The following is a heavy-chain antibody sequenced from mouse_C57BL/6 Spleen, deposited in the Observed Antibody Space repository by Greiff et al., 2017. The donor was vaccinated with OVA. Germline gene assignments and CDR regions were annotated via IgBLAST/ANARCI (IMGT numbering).Heavy chain of an antibody. J-gene: IGHJ2*01. CDR2: IDPSDSYT. CDR3: ARGLAYYLDD. V-gene: IGHV1-59*01. Sequence: VQLQQPGAELVRPGTSVKLSCKASGYTFTSYWMHWVKQRPGQGLEWIGVIDPSDSYTNYNQKFKGKATLTVDTSSSTAYMQLSSLTSEDSAVYYCARGLAYYLDDRGQDTTLTVSS. CDR1: GYTFTSYW.